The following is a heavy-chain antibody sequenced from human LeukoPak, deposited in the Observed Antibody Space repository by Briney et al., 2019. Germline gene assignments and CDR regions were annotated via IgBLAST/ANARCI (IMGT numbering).Heavy chain of an antibody. CDR2: IYYSGST. J-gene: IGHJ4*02. D-gene: IGHD3-9*01. Sequence: SETLSLTCTVSGGSISSYYWSWIRQPPGKGLEWIGYIYYSGSTNYNPSLKSRVTISVDTSKNQFSLKLSSVTAADTAVYYCARSVNYDILTGYYTRLDYWGQGTLVTVSS. V-gene: IGHV4-59*01. CDR1: GGSISSYY. CDR3: ARSVNYDILTGYYTRLDY.